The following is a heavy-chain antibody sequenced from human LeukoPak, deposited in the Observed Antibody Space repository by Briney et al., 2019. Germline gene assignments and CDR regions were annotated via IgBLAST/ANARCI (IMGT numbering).Heavy chain of an antibody. J-gene: IGHJ6*02. CDR2: INTNTGNP. D-gene: IGHD3-10*01. Sequence: ASVKVSCKASGYTFTSYAMNWVRQAPGQGLEWMGWINTNTGNPTYAQGFTGRFVFSLDTSVSTAYLQISSLKAEDTAVYYCARVSPRFPGYGMDVWGQGTTVTVSS. CDR3: ARVSPRFPGYGMDV. CDR1: GYTFTSYA. V-gene: IGHV7-4-1*02.